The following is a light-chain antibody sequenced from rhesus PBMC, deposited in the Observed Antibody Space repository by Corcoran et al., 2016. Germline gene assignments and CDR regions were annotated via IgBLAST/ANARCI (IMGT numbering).Light chain of an antibody. Sequence: DIQMSQSPSSLSASVGDRVTITCRASQGISSYLNWYQQKPGKAPKLLIYYANSLASGVPSRFSGSGSGTEFTFTSSSRQPEDFATYYCQQGDRNPPLTFGGGTKVEIK. CDR2: YAN. V-gene: IGKV1-32*02. J-gene: IGKJ4*01. CDR3: QQGDRNPPLT. CDR1: QGISSY.